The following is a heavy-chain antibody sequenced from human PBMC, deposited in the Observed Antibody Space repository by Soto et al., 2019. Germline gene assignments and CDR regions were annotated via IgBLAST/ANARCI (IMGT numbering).Heavy chain of an antibody. CDR1: GLPFSSVW. V-gene: IGHV3-15*07. CDR2: IKSKTDGGTV. J-gene: IGHJ5*02. Sequence: EVQLVESGGGLVKPGGSLRLSCAASGLPFSSVWMSWVRQVPGKGLEWVGRIKSKTDGGTVDYAAPVKGRFSISSDDTKITLYLQMSSLKTEDTAVYYCTSEPRGAGSCCLFDPWGQGTLVTVSS. D-gene: IGHD6-13*01. CDR3: TSEPRGAGSCCLFDP.